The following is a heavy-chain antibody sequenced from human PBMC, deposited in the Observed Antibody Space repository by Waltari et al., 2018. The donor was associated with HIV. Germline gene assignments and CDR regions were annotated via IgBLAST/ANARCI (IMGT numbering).Heavy chain of an antibody. CDR2: VSAYNGNT. Sequence: QVQLVQSGAEVKKPGASVKVSCKASGYTFTSYGISWVRQAPGQGLEWMGWVSAYNGNTNNAQKLQGRDTMTTDTSTSTAYMELRSLRSDDTAVYYCARINCTSVSCYASLDYWGQGTLVTVSS. J-gene: IGHJ4*02. D-gene: IGHD2-2*01. CDR1: GYTFTSYG. V-gene: IGHV1-18*01. CDR3: ARINCTSVSCYASLDY.